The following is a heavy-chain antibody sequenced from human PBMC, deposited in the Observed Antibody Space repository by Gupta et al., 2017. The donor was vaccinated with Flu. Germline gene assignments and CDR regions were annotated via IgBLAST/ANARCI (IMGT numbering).Heavy chain of an antibody. CDR1: GYTSNSYD. CDR3: VTYNYDCSGDYGWFDS. J-gene: IGHJ5*01. CDR2: MNPNSGTT. Sequence: QVQLVQSGADVKKPGASVKVSCQASGYTSNSYDINWVRQATGQGLELMGRMNPNSGTTAYAQKFQGRVTMTRNTSITTAFMELSSLKSEDTAVYYFVTYNYDCSGDYGWFDSWGQGTRVTVSS. D-gene: IGHD3-22*01. V-gene: IGHV1-8*01.